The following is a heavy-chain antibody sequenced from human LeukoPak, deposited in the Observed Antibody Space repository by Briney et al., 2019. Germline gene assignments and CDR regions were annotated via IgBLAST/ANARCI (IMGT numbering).Heavy chain of an antibody. CDR2: IYYSGST. J-gene: IGHJ4*02. V-gene: IGHV4-59*01. D-gene: IGHD4-17*01. CDR1: XXSXXXYY. CDR3: ARLPGDYDY. Sequence: SXXSXXXYYWXWIRQPPGKGLEWIGYIYYSGSTNYNPSLKSRVTISVDTSKNQFSLKLSSVTAADTAVYYCARLPGDYDYWGQGTLVTVSS.